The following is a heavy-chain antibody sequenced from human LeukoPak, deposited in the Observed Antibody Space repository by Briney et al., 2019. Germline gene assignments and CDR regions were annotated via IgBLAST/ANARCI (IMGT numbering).Heavy chain of an antibody. D-gene: IGHD2-15*01. V-gene: IGHV3-30-3*01. Sequence: GGSLRLSCAASGFTFSSYAMHWVRQAPGKGLEWVAVISYDGSNKYYADSVKGRFTISRDNPKNTLYLQMNSLRAEDTAVYYCAREERRYCSGGSCYSWFDPWGQGTLVTVSS. CDR2: ISYDGSNK. CDR1: GFTFSSYA. J-gene: IGHJ5*02. CDR3: AREERRYCSGGSCYSWFDP.